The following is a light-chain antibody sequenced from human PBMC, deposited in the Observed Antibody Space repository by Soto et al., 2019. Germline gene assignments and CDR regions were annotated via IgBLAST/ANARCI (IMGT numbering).Light chain of an antibody. J-gene: IGKJ1*01. CDR1: QSLLHKHGNNY. CDR2: LGP. CDR3: LPPRNFHQT. V-gene: IGKV2-28*01. Sequence: EIVMTQSPLYLPATPGEPASISFRSSQSLLHKHGNNYVNWYLQKPGQSPQHLIYLGPKRASGAPDRFSSSGSGTDITLTVSRVEAEYVGVYYCLPPRNFHQTFGQGTIVEAK.